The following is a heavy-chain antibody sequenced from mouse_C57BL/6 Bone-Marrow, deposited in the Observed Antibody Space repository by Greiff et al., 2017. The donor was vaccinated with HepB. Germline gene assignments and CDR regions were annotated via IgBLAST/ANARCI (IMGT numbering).Heavy chain of an antibody. CDR1: GFTFSDYG. J-gene: IGHJ3*01. V-gene: IGHV5-17*01. CDR2: ISSGSSTI. CDR3: AALTGDAY. Sequence: EVKLQESGGGLVKPGGSLKLSCAASGFTFSDYGMHWVRQAPEKGLEWVAYISSGSSTIYYADTVKGRFTISRDNAKNTLFLQMTSLRSEDTAMYYCAALTGDAYWGQGTLVTVSA. D-gene: IGHD4-1*01.